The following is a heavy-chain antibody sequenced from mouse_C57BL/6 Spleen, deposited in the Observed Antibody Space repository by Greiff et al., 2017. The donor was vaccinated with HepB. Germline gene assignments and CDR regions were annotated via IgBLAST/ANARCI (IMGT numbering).Heavy chain of an antibody. Sequence: QVQLQQPGAELVKPGASVKLSCKASGYTFTSYWMQWVKQRPGQGLEWIGEIDPSDSYTNYNQKFKGKATLTVDTSSSTAYIQLSSLTSEDSAVYYCARSGLRQGFDYWGQGTTLTVSS. V-gene: IGHV1-50*01. CDR1: GYTFTSYW. CDR3: ARSGLRQGFDY. D-gene: IGHD2-4*01. CDR2: IDPSDSYT. J-gene: IGHJ2*01.